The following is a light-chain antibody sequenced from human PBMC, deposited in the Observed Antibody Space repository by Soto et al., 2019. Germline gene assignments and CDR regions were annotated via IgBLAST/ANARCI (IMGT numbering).Light chain of an antibody. V-gene: IGKV1-5*01. CDR2: DAS. CDR1: QTISSW. CDR3: QQYNTYSS. J-gene: IGKJ1*01. Sequence: DIQMTQSPSTLSGSVGDRVTITCRASQTISSWLAWYQQKPGKAPKVLIYDASSLKTGVPSRFSGSGSGTQFTLTISSLQPDDFATYYCQQYNTYSSFGQGTKVDIK.